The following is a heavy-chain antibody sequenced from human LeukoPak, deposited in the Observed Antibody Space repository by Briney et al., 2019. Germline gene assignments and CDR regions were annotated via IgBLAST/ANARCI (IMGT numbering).Heavy chain of an antibody. V-gene: IGHV3-48*03. Sequence: GGSLRLSCAASGFTFSSYDMNWVRQAPGKGLEWVSFISSSGSTIYYADSVKGRFTISRDNAKNSLYLQMNSLRAEDTAVYYCAELGITMIGGVWGKGTTVTISS. CDR1: GFTFSSYD. D-gene: IGHD3-10*02. CDR3: AELGITMIGGV. CDR2: ISSSGSTI. J-gene: IGHJ6*04.